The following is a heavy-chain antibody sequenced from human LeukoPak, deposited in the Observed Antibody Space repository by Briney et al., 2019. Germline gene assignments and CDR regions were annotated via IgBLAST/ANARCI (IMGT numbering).Heavy chain of an antibody. J-gene: IGHJ3*02. D-gene: IGHD2-2*01. Sequence: GGSLRLSCAASGFTFSSYSMNWVRQAPGKGLEWVSSISSSSSYIYYADSVKGRFTISRDNAKNSLYLQMNSLRAEDTAVYYCARDLWGRGVVVPAALVTDAFDIWGQGTMVTVSS. V-gene: IGHV3-21*01. CDR2: ISSSSSYI. CDR3: ARDLWGRGVVVPAALVTDAFDI. CDR1: GFTFSSYS.